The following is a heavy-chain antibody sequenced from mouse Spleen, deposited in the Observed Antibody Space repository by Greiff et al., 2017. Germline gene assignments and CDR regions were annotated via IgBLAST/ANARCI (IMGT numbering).Heavy chain of an antibody. V-gene: IGHV1-7*01. CDR3: ARFTTVVAHFDY. J-gene: IGHJ2*01. CDR1: GYTFTSYW. Sequence: QVHVKQSGAELAKPGASVKLSCKASGYTFTSYWMHWVKQRPGQGLEWIGYINPSSGYTKYNQKFKDKATLTPDKSSSTAYMQLSSLTYEDSAVYYCARFTTVVAHFDYWGQGTTLTVSS. D-gene: IGHD1-1*01. CDR2: INPSSGYT.